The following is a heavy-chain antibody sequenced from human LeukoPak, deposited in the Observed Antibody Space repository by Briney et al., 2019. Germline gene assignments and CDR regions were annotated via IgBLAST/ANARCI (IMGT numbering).Heavy chain of an antibody. V-gene: IGHV3-30-3*01. J-gene: IGHJ4*02. CDR1: GFTFSSFA. D-gene: IGHD4/OR15-4a*01. CDR2: IALDAYRE. Sequence: GRSLRLSCAASGFTFSSFAMHWVRQAPGKGLEWVAVIALDAYREYHADSVKGRFTISRDNSKNALYLQMNSLRAEDTAVYYCARDFSGASRIDYWGQGTLVTVSS. CDR3: ARDFSGASRIDY.